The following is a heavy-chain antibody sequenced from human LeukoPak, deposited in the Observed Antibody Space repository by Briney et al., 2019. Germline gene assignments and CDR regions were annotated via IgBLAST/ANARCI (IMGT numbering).Heavy chain of an antibody. Sequence: PSETLSLTCTVSGGSISSGGYYWSWIRQPPGKGLEWIGYIYHSGSTYYNPSLKSRVTISVDRSKNQFSLKLSSVTAADTAVYYCARVPLIEYQLSKDYYYYMDVWGKGTTVTVSS. V-gene: IGHV4-30-2*01. CDR2: IYHSGST. CDR3: ARVPLIEYQLSKDYYYYMDV. D-gene: IGHD2-2*01. J-gene: IGHJ6*03. CDR1: GGSISSGGYY.